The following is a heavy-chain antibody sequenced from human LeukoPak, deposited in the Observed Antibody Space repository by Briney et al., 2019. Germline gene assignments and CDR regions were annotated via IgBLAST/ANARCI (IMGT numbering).Heavy chain of an antibody. CDR1: GFTFSTFA. V-gene: IGHV3-23*01. CDR3: ARDRHRYNYDSSGYPPY. D-gene: IGHD3-22*01. CDR2: IFPSGGEI. J-gene: IGHJ4*02. Sequence: AGGSLRLSCAASGFTFSTFAMIWVRQPPGKGLEWVSSIFPSGGEIHYADSVKGRFTISRDNSKNTLYLQMNSLRAEDTAVYYCARDRHRYNYDSSGYPPYWGQGTLVTVSS.